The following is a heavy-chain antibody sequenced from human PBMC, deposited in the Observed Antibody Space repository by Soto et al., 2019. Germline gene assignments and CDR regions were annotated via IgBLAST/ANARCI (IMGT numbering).Heavy chain of an antibody. V-gene: IGHV3-30*18. CDR2: ISYDGSNK. J-gene: IGHJ4*02. Sequence: GGSLRLSCAASGFTFSSYGMHWVRQAPGKGLEWVAVISYDGSNKYYADSVKGRFTISRDNSKNTLYLQMNSLRAEDTAVYYCAKDRGQSYYFDYWGQGTLVTVSS. CDR1: GFTFSSYG. D-gene: IGHD3-10*01. CDR3: AKDRGQSYYFDY.